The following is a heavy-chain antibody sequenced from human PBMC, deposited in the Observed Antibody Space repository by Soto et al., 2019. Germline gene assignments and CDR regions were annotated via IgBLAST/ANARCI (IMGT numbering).Heavy chain of an antibody. Sequence: EVQLLESGGGLVQPGGSLRLSCAASGFTFNNYAMTWVRQAPGKGLEWVSAISGGGDTTSYADSVKGRFTVSSDGSKNTLYLQMSSRRAEDTALYYCAKGRGGSGSLTPRVDFWGQGTRVTVPS. CDR3: AKGRGGSGSLTPRVDF. D-gene: IGHD3-10*01. CDR2: ISGGGDTT. CDR1: GFTFNNYA. V-gene: IGHV3-23*01. J-gene: IGHJ4*02.